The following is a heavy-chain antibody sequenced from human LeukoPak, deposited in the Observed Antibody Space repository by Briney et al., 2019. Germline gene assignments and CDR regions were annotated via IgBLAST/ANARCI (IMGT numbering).Heavy chain of an antibody. CDR2: ISGSGDST. V-gene: IGHV3-23*01. CDR3: AKIQYSGTCPFDY. D-gene: IGHD1-26*01. J-gene: IGHJ4*02. Sequence: GGSLRLSCAASGFTFSSYAMSWVRQAPGKGLEWVSAISGSGDSTYYADSVKGRFTISRDNSKNTLYLQMNSLRAEDTAVYYCAKIQYSGTCPFDYWGQGSLVTVSS. CDR1: GFTFSSYA.